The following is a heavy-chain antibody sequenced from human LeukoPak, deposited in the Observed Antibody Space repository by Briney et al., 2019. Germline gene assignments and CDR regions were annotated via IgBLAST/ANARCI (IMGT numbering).Heavy chain of an antibody. Sequence: GGSLRLSCAASGLTFSSYAMSWVRQAPGKGLEWVSAISGSGGSTYYADSVKGRFTISRDNSKNTLYLQMNSLRAEDTAVYYCAKAYDSSGYYYVSPAFFDYWGQGTLVTVSS. D-gene: IGHD3-22*01. CDR3: AKAYDSSGYYYVSPAFFDY. J-gene: IGHJ4*02. CDR1: GLTFSSYA. V-gene: IGHV3-23*01. CDR2: ISGSGGST.